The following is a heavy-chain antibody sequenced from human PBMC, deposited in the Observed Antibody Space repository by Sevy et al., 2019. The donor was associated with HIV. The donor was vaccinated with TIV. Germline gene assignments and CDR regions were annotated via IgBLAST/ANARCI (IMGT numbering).Heavy chain of an antibody. J-gene: IGHJ5*02. CDR2: ISSSGTTI. Sequence: GGSLRLSCEASGFTFSSYEMNWVRQAPGKGLEWVSYISSSGTTIKYADSVKGRFTISRDNAKNSLYMQMNSRRAEDTAVYYCARVDANYDKGFDPWGQRTLVTVSS. D-gene: IGHD3-22*01. V-gene: IGHV3-48*03. CDR1: GFTFSSYE. CDR3: ARVDANYDKGFDP.